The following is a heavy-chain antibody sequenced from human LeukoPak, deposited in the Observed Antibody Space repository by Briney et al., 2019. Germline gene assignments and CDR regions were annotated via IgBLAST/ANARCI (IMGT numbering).Heavy chain of an antibody. CDR2: FNTNTGNP. CDR3: ARAGTMVRGVIPSYFDY. V-gene: IGHV7-4-1*02. Sequence: GASVKVSSKASGYTFTSYGISWVRPAPGQGLEWRGWFNTNTGNPTYAQGFTGQFVFSLDTSVSTAYLQISSLKAEDTAVYYCARAGTMVRGVIPSYFDYWGQGTLITVSS. J-gene: IGHJ4*02. D-gene: IGHD3-10*01. CDR1: GYTFTSYG.